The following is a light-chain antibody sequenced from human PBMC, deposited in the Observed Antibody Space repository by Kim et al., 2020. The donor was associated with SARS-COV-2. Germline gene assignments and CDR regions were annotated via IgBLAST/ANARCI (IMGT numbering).Light chain of an antibody. V-gene: IGLV2-14*03. CDR3: SSYTDDNTVI. J-gene: IGLJ2*01. CDR2: DVT. Sequence: GQPITVSCTGTSSNIGGYNYVSWYQQYPGKAPKLMIYDVTDRPSGVSNRFSGSKFANTASLTISGLRADDEATYYCSSYTDDNTVIFGGGTQLTVL. CDR1: SSNIGGYNY.